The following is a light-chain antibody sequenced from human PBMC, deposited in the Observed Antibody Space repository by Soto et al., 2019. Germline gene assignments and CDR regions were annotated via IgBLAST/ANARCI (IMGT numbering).Light chain of an antibody. Sequence: EIVLTQSPGTLSLSPGERATLSCRASQSVTSDYLAWYRQKPGQAPRLLIYGSSSRATGIPDRFSGSGSGTDFTLTISRLEPEDFAVYYCQQYGTSPYTFGQGTKLEIK. J-gene: IGKJ2*01. CDR3: QQYGTSPYT. CDR2: GSS. V-gene: IGKV3-20*01. CDR1: QSVTSDY.